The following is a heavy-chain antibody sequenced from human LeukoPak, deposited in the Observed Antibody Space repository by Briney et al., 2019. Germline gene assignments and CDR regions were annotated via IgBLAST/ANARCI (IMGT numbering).Heavy chain of an antibody. CDR1: GGSFSGYY. Sequence: PSETLSLTCAVYGGSFSGYYWSWIRQPPGKGLEWIGEINHSGSTNYNPSLKSRVTISVDTSKNQFSLRLSSVTAADTAVYYCAGGSGIAVPFDYWGQGTLVTVSS. J-gene: IGHJ4*02. CDR3: AGGSGIAVPFDY. CDR2: INHSGST. D-gene: IGHD6-19*01. V-gene: IGHV4-34*01.